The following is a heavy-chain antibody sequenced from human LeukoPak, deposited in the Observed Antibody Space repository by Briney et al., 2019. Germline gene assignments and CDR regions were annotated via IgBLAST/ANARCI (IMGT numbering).Heavy chain of an antibody. J-gene: IGHJ4*02. CDR3: ARDIPFGELPGDYFDY. Sequence: ASVKVSCKASGYTFTSYGISWVRQAPGQGLEWMGWISAYNGNTNNAQKVQGRVTMTTDTSTSTAYMELRGLRSDDTAVYYCARDIPFGELPGDYFDYWGQGTLVTVSS. D-gene: IGHD3-10*01. V-gene: IGHV1-18*01. CDR1: GYTFTSYG. CDR2: ISAYNGNT.